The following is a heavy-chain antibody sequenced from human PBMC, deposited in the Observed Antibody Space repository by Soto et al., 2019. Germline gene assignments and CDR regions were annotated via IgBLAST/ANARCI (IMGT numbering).Heavy chain of an antibody. V-gene: IGHV4-59*01. D-gene: IGHD5-12*01. J-gene: IGHJ4*02. CDR3: ARGGNRYSNVASGVGGFDF. CDR1: GASISSSY. Sequence: SETLSLTCTVSGASISSSYWSWIRQSPERGLEWIAYVYHTGATNYNPSLKSRVTISLDTAKGQFSLNLTSLTTADTAVYFCARGGNRYSNVASGVGGFDFWGQGSLVTVSS. CDR2: VYHTGAT.